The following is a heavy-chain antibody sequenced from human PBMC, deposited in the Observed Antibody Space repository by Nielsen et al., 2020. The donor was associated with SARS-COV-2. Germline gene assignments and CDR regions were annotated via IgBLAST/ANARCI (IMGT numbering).Heavy chain of an antibody. Sequence: GESLKISCAASGFTFSSYWMSWVRQAPGKGLEWVANIKQDGSEKYYVDSVKGRFTISRDNAKNSLYLQMNSLRAEDTALYYCAKDKVAVAGTDAFDIWGQGTMVTVSS. V-gene: IGHV3-7*05. CDR3: AKDKVAVAGTDAFDI. D-gene: IGHD6-19*01. CDR1: GFTFSSYW. J-gene: IGHJ3*02. CDR2: IKQDGSEK.